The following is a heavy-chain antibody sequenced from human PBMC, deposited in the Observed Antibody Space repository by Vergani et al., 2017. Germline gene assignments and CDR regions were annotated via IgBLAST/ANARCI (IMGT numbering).Heavy chain of an antibody. CDR2: INPNSGGT. CDR1: GYTFTSYY. J-gene: IGHJ6*02. V-gene: IGHV1-2*02. Sequence: QVQLVQSGAEVKKPGASVKVSCKASGYTFTSYYMHWVRQAPGQGLEWMGWINPNSGGTNYAQKFQGRVTMTRDTSISTAYMELSRLRSDDTAVYYCARDRGVLPQWLVVSGGSYLSSPELDVWGQGTTVTVSS. D-gene: IGHD6-19*01. CDR3: ARDRGVLPQWLVVSGGSYLSSPELDV.